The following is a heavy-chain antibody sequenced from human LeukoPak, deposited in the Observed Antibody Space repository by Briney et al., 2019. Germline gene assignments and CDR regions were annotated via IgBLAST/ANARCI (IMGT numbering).Heavy chain of an antibody. CDR2: INHSGST. CDR1: GGSFSGYY. D-gene: IGHD4-17*01. Sequence: SETLSLTCAVYGGSFSGYYWSWIRQPPGKGLEWIGEINHSGSTNYNPSLKGRVTISVDTSKNQFSLKLSSVTAAGTAVYYCARAADYGDIDYWGQGTLVTVSS. CDR3: ARAADYGDIDY. V-gene: IGHV4-34*01. J-gene: IGHJ4*02.